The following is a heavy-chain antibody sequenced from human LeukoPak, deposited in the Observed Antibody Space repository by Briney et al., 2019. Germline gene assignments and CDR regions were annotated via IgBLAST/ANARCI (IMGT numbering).Heavy chain of an antibody. CDR2: IKQDGSEK. Sequence: GGSLRLSCAASGFTFSSYWMIWVRQAPGKGLEWVASIKQDGSEKYYVDSVKGRFTISRDNTKSSLYLQMNSLRAEDTAVYYCAREARITGTTLDFWGRGTLVTVSS. CDR3: AREARITGTTLDF. J-gene: IGHJ4*02. CDR1: GFTFSSYW. D-gene: IGHD1-7*01. V-gene: IGHV3-7*05.